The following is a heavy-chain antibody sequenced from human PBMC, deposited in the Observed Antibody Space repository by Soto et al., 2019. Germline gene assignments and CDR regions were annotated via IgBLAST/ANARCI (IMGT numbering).Heavy chain of an antibody. CDR1: GGTFSSYA. CDR2: IVPIVDTS. J-gene: IGHJ4*02. D-gene: IGHD5-12*01. Sequence: QVQLVQSGAEVRQPASSVKVSCKTSGGTFSSYAISWVRQAPGQGLEWMGGIVPIVDTSTYAQKFQGRVTITADESTSTVYMELSSLRSDDTAVYYCVRVVAIPGYPDNWCQGTLGTVSS. CDR3: VRVVAIPGYPDN. V-gene: IGHV1-69*12.